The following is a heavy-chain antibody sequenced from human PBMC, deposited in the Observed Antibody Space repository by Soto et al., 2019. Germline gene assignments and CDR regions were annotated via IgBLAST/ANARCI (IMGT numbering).Heavy chain of an antibody. CDR2: IYYSGST. J-gene: IGHJ4*02. V-gene: IGHV4-59*01. D-gene: IGHD3-3*01. Sequence: SETLSLTCTVSGGSISSYYWSWIRQPPGKGLEWIGYIYYSGSTNYNPSLKSRVTISVDTSKNQFSLKLSSVTAADTAVYYCARVDDFWSGYYPYWGQGTLVTVSS. CDR3: ARVDDFWSGYYPY. CDR1: GGSISSYY.